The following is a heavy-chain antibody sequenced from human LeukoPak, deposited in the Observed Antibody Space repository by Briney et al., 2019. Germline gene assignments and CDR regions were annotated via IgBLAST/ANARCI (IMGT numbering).Heavy chain of an antibody. CDR1: GFIFSTYG. D-gene: IGHD3/OR15-3a*01. V-gene: IGHV3-48*02. CDR2: IRSSSSTI. J-gene: IGHJ4*02. CDR3: ASGTGGFY. Sequence: GGSLRLSCEPSGFIFSTYGMHWVRQAPGKGLEWVSYIRSSSSTIYYADSVKGRFTISRDNAKNSLYLQMNSLRDEDTAVYYCASGTGGFYWGQGTLVTVSS.